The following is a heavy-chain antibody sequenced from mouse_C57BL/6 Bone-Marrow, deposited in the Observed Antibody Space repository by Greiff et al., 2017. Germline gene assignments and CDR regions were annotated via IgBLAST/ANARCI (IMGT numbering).Heavy chain of an antibody. V-gene: IGHV14-4*01. Sequence: EVQLQESGAELVRPGASVKLSCTASGFNIKDDYMHWVKQRPEQGLEWIGWIDPENGDTEYASKFQGKATITADTSSNTAYLQLSSLTSEDTAVYYCTTKYIWINYYYWGQGTTLTVSS. CDR3: TTKYIWINYYY. D-gene: IGHD2-1*01. J-gene: IGHJ2*01. CDR2: IDPENGDT. CDR1: GFNIKDDY.